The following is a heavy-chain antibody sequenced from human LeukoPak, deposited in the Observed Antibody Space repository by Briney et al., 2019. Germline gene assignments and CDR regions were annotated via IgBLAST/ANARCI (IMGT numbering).Heavy chain of an antibody. CDR2: INHSGST. D-gene: IGHD6-13*01. CDR3: ARRVASSWFHY. J-gene: IGHJ4*02. CDR1: GGSFSGYY. Sequence: SETLSLTCAVYGGSFSGYYWSWIRQPPGKGLEWIGEINHSGSTNYNPSLKSRVTISVDTSKNQFSLKLSSVTAADTAVYYCARRVASSWFHYWGQGTLVTVSS. V-gene: IGHV4-34*01.